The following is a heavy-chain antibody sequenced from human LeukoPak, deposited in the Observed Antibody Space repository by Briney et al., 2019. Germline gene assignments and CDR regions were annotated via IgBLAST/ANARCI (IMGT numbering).Heavy chain of an antibody. CDR3: VRDHLWAFDI. V-gene: IGHV3-48*02. CDR1: GFIFSSYT. J-gene: IGHJ3*02. CDR2: ITLGGST. D-gene: IGHD2-21*01. Sequence: PGGSLRLSCAASGFIFSSYTMNWVRQAPGKGLEWISFITLGGSTYCPDSVKGRFTISRDNGKYSLYLQMNSLRDDDTAVYYCVRDHLWAFDIWGQGTMVTVSS.